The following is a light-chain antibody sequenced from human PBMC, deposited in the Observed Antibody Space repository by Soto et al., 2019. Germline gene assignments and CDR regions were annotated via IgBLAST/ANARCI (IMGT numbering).Light chain of an antibody. V-gene: IGKV3-11*01. CDR3: QQRSNWPWT. J-gene: IGKJ1*01. CDR1: RIVRNF. Sequence: EIVLTQSPATLSLSPGERATLSCRASRIVRNFLAWYQQKPGQAPRLLISDASNRATGIPGRFSGSGSGTDFSLTISSLEPEDFAVYYCQQRSNWPWTFGQGTKVEIK. CDR2: DAS.